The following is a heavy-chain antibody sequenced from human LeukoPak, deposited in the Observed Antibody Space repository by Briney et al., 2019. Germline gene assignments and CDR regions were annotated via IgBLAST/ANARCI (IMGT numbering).Heavy chain of an antibody. J-gene: IGHJ3*02. V-gene: IGHV4-34*01. CDR1: GGSFSGYY. CDR3: ASRWLRRAFDI. Sequence: ETLSLTCAVYGGSFSGYYWSWIRQPPGKGLEWIGEINHSGSTNYNPSLKSRVTISVDTSKNQFSLKLSSVTAADTAVYYCASRWLRRAFDIWGQGTMVTVSS. D-gene: IGHD3-22*01. CDR2: INHSGST.